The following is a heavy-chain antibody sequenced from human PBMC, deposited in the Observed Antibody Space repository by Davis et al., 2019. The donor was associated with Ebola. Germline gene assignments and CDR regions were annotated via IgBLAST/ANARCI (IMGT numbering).Heavy chain of an antibody. V-gene: IGHV3-23*01. Sequence: GGSLRLSCAASGFTFSTYAMSWVRQAPGKGLEWVSGISGNSDDTYYADSVKGRFTISRDNSKNTLYLEMNSLRAEDTAVYYCARDRDNYGWGTYFDYWGQGTLVTVSS. CDR1: GFTFSTYA. J-gene: IGHJ4*02. CDR3: ARDRDNYGWGTYFDY. CDR2: ISGNSDDT. D-gene: IGHD3-10*01.